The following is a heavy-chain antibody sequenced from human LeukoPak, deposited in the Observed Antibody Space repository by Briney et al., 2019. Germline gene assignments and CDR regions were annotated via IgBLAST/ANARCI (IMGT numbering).Heavy chain of an antibody. V-gene: IGHV3-48*03. CDR1: GFTFSSYE. Sequence: GGSLRLSCAASGFTFSSYEMNWVRQAPGKGLEWVSYISSSGSTIYYADSVKGRFTISRDNAKNSLYLQMNSLRAEDTAVYYCARDLGGYGDYGGDWFDPWGQGTLVTVSS. D-gene: IGHD4-17*01. J-gene: IGHJ5*02. CDR2: ISSSGSTI. CDR3: ARDLGGYGDYGGDWFDP.